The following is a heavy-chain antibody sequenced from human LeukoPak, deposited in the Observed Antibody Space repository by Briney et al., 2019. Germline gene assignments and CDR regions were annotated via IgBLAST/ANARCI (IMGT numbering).Heavy chain of an antibody. J-gene: IGHJ5*02. CDR3: ARHGYSSSWYDWFDP. D-gene: IGHD6-13*01. Sequence: SETLSLTCTVSSGSISSNSYFWGWIRQPPGKGLEWVGSIHYSGSTYYNPSLKSRLTMSVDTSKSQFSLKLSSVTAADTAVYYCARHGYSSSWYDWFDPWGQGTLVTVSS. CDR1: SGSISSNSYF. V-gene: IGHV4-39*01. CDR2: IHYSGST.